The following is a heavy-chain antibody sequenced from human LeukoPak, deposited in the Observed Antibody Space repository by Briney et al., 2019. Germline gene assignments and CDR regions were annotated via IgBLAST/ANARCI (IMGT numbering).Heavy chain of an antibody. CDR2: LYYSGST. J-gene: IGHJ4*02. Sequence: PSETLSLTCTVSGGSISSSSFYWGWIRQPPGKGLEWIGTLYYSGSTYYNPSLKSRVTISVDTFQNQFSLRLTSVTAADTAVYYCARHGIFASGNYYYFDYWGQGTLVSVSS. CDR3: ARHGIFASGNYYYFDY. CDR1: GGSISSSSFY. D-gene: IGHD3-10*01. V-gene: IGHV4-39*01.